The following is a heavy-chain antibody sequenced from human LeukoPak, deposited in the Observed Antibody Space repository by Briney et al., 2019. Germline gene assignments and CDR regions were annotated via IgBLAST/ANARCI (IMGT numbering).Heavy chain of an antibody. CDR1: GGSFSGYY. CDR3: ARAVRYSSGWYGIDY. J-gene: IGHJ4*02. Sequence: PSETLSLTCAVYGGSFSGYYWSWIRQPPGKGLEWIGEINHSGSTNYNPSLKSRVTISVDTSKNQFSLKLSSVTAGDTAVYYCARAVRYSSGWYGIDYWGQGTLVTVSS. CDR2: INHSGST. D-gene: IGHD6-19*01. V-gene: IGHV4-34*01.